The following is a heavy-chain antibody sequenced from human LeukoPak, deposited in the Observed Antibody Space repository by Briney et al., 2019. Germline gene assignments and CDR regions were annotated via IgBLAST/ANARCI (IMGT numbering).Heavy chain of an antibody. CDR1: GFTFNNYA. CDR2: ISGSGGST. J-gene: IGHJ5*02. Sequence: GVSLRLSCAASGFTFNNYAMSWVRQAPGKGREWVSVISGSGGSTYYADSVKGRFTISRDNSKNTLYLQMNSLRAEETAVYYCAKDRGVIVPAGMATWGQGTLVTASS. D-gene: IGHD2-2*01. V-gene: IGHV3-23*01. CDR3: AKDRGVIVPAGMAT.